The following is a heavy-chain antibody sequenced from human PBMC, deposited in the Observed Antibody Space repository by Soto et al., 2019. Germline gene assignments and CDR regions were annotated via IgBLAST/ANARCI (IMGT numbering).Heavy chain of an antibody. Sequence: QVQLVQSGAEVKKPGSSVKVSCKASGSTFSSYAISWVRQAPGQGLEWMGGINPIFGTANYAQKFQGRVTITADESTSTAYMELSSLRSEDTAVYYCARDLVVVAASGWFDPWGQGTLVTVSS. CDR2: INPIFGTA. V-gene: IGHV1-69*12. CDR1: GSTFSSYA. J-gene: IGHJ5*02. D-gene: IGHD2-15*01. CDR3: ARDLVVVAASGWFDP.